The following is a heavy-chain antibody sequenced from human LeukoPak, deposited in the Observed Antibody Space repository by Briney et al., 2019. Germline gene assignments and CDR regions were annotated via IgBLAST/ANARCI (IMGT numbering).Heavy chain of an antibody. J-gene: IGHJ4*02. CDR1: GFTFSSYS. CDR2: ISSSSSYI. CDR3: ARAPTDYGDYDFDY. Sequence: GGSLRLSCAASGFTFSSYSMNWVRQAPGKGLEWVSSISSSSSYIYYADSVKGRFTISRDNAKNSLYLQMNSLRAEDTAVYYCARAPTDYGDYDFDYWGQGTLVTVSS. D-gene: IGHD4-17*01. V-gene: IGHV3-21*01.